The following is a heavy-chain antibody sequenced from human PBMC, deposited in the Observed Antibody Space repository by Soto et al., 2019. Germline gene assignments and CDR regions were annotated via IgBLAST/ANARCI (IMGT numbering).Heavy chain of an antibody. CDR1: GYSFTSYW. J-gene: IGHJ6*02. CDR2: IDPSDSYT. CDR3: ASPTQGGMDV. V-gene: IGHV5-10-1*01. Sequence: PXESLKMSFKGSGYSFTSYWISWVRQMPGKGLEWMGRIDPSDSYTNYSPSFQGHVTISADKSISTAYLQWSSLKASDTAMYYCASPTQGGMDVWGQGTTVTVSS.